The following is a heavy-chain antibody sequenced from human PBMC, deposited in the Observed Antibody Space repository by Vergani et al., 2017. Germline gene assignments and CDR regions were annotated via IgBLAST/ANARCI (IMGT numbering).Heavy chain of an antibody. Sequence: EVQLLESGGGLGQPGGSLRLSCAASGFIFTNYAMSWVRQAPGKGLEWVSTIGGSGDSTFYADSVKGRFAISRDNSKNTVYLQMNSLRAEDTAVYYCAKGGWNYWFDSWGQGTLVIVS. CDR3: AKGGWNYWFDS. D-gene: IGHD1-1*01. CDR1: GFIFTNYA. J-gene: IGHJ5*01. V-gene: IGHV3-23*01. CDR2: IGGSGDST.